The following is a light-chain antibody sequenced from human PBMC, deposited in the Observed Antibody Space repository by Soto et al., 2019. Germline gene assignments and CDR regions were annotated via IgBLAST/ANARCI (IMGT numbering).Light chain of an antibody. CDR3: AAWDDSLRGWV. Sequence: QLVLTQPPSASGTPGQRVTISCSGSSSNIRINSVNWYRQFPGTAPKLLIYTNDQRPSGVPDRFSGSKSDTSASLAISGLQSEDEADYYCAAWDDSLRGWVFGGGTKLTVL. CDR2: TND. V-gene: IGLV1-44*01. CDR1: SSNIRINS. J-gene: IGLJ3*02.